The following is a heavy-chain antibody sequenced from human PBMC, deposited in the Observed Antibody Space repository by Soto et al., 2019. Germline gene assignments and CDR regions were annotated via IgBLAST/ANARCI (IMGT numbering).Heavy chain of an antibody. CDR2: ISSSSSTI. CDR1: GFTFSSYS. D-gene: IGHD6-13*01. CDR3: ARQPERIAQIGWFDP. V-gene: IGHV3-48*01. Sequence: EVQLVESGGGLVQPGGSLRLSCAASGFTFSSYSMNWVRQAPGKGLEWVSYISSSSSTIYYADSVKGRFTISRDNAKNAPYLPMTSLGAEDTAVYYCARQPERIAQIGWFDPWGQGTLVTVSS. J-gene: IGHJ5*02.